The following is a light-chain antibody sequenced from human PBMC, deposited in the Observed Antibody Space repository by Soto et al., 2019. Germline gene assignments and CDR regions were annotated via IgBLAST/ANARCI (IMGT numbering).Light chain of an antibody. V-gene: IGKV3-20*01. J-gene: IGKJ2*01. Sequence: EIVLTQSPGTLSLSPGERATLSCRASQSVSRNYLAWYQQKPGQAPRLLIYGASSRATGIPDRFSGSGSGTDFTIPISSLQSADFAVYYCHQYGSSPPYTFGQGTKLDIK. CDR1: QSVSRNY. CDR3: HQYGSSPPYT. CDR2: GAS.